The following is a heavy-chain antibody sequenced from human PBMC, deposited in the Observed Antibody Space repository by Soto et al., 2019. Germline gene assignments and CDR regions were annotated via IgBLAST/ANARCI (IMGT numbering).Heavy chain of an antibody. CDR3: AGLKYFHSSAYLVH. V-gene: IGHV4-39*01. D-gene: IGHD3-22*01. Sequence: SETLSLTCTVSGGSISSNSYYWGWIRQPPGKGLEWIGTIYYSGSTYYNPSLKSRLTISVDTSKNQFSLKLSSVTAADTAVYYCAGLKYFHSSAYLVHWGQGTXVTVSS. CDR1: GGSISSNSYY. J-gene: IGHJ1*01. CDR2: IYYSGST.